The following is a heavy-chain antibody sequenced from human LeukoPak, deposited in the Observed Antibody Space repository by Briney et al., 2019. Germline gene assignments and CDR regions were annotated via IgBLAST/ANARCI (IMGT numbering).Heavy chain of an antibody. J-gene: IGHJ4*02. CDR3: ASGDYGDPPLNY. CDR1: GYSFTAYY. Sequence: ASVKVSCKASGYSFTAYYMHWVRQAPGQGLEWMGWINPNSGGTNYAQKFQGRVTMTRDTSISTAYMELSRLRSDDTAVYYCASGDYGDPPLNYWGQGTLVTVSS. CDR2: INPNSGGT. V-gene: IGHV1-2*02. D-gene: IGHD4/OR15-4a*01.